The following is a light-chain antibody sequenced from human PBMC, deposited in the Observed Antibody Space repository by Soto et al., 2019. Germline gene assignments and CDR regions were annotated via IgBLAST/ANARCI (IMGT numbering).Light chain of an antibody. CDR2: SNN. CDR3: ASWDDSLNGVI. Sequence: QSVVTQPPSASGTPGQRVTISCSGSSSNIGSHTVNWYQQITGTAPKLLIHSNNQRPSGVPDRFSASKSGTSASLVISGLQSENEADYYCASWDDSLNGVIFGGGTKLTVL. V-gene: IGLV1-44*01. CDR1: SSNIGSHT. J-gene: IGLJ2*01.